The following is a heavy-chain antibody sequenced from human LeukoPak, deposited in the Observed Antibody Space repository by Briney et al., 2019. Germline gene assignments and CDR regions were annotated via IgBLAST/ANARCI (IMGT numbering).Heavy chain of an antibody. D-gene: IGHD3-16*02. CDR1: GYSISSGYY. Sequence: SETLSLTCTVSGYSISSGYYWGWIRQPPGKGLEWIGSIYHSGSTYYNPSLKSRVTISVDTSKNQFSLKLSSVTAADTAVYYCARVHYDYVWGSYRPDYWGQGTLVTVSS. J-gene: IGHJ4*02. V-gene: IGHV4-38-2*02. CDR2: IYHSGST. CDR3: ARVHYDYVWGSYRPDY.